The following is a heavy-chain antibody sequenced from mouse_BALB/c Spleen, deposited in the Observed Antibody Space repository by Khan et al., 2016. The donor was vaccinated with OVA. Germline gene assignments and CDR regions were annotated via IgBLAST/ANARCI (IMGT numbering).Heavy chain of an antibody. D-gene: IGHD1-1*01. CDR3: ARVNYYGSSRYAMDY. CDR2: IAPGSGST. CDR1: GYTFTSYW. V-gene: IGHV1S41*01. J-gene: IGHJ4*01. Sequence: DLVKPGASVKLSCKASGYTFTSYWINWIKQRPGQGLEWIGRIAPGSGSTYYNEMFKGKATLTVDTSYSTAYIQLSSRSSEDSAVYYCARVNYYGSSRYAMDYWAQGTSVTVSS.